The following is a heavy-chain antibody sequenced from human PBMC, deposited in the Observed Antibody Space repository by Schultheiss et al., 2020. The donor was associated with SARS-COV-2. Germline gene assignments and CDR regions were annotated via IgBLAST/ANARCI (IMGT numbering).Heavy chain of an antibody. J-gene: IGHJ4*02. D-gene: IGHD4-17*01. CDR2: ISTYHGNT. V-gene: IGHV1-18*01. Sequence: ASVKVSCKASGYTFRSYGISWVRQAPGQGLEWMGRISTYHGNTNYAQKLQGRVTMTTDTSTSTAYMELSSLRSEDTAVYYCARGDDYGFYYFDYWGQGTLVTVSS. CDR3: ARGDDYGFYYFDY. CDR1: GYTFRSYG.